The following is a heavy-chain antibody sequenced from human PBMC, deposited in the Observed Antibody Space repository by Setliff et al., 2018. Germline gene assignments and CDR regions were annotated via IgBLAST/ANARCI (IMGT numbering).Heavy chain of an antibody. Sequence: GGSLRLSCAASGFTFSSYGMHWVRQAPGKGLEWVAFIRDDGSNQYYADSVMGRVTISRDNSKNSLFLQMNSLRVDDTAIYYCAKDGVGPTFTYFFDYWGQGSQVTVSS. D-gene: IGHD1-26*01. CDR3: AKDGVGPTFTYFFDY. CDR1: GFTFSSYG. CDR2: IRDDGSNQ. V-gene: IGHV3-30*02. J-gene: IGHJ4*02.